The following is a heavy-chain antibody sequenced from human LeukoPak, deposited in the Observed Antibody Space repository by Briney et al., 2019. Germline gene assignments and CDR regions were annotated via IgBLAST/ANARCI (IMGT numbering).Heavy chain of an antibody. J-gene: IGHJ6*03. Sequence: GGSLRLSCAASGFTFRTYWMHWVRQAPGKGLVWVSRINTDGTTANYADSVKGRFTISRDNSKNTLYLQMNSLTAEDTAVYYCARPSADNYYYYYMDVWGKGTTVTVSS. CDR2: INTDGTTA. V-gene: IGHV3-74*01. D-gene: IGHD3-9*01. CDR3: ARPSADNYYYYYMDV. CDR1: GFTFRTYW.